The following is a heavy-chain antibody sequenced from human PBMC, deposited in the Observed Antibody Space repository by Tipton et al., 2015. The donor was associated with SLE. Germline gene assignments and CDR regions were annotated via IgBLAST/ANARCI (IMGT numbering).Heavy chain of an antibody. D-gene: IGHD6-6*01. J-gene: IGHJ6*03. CDR1: GGSFSGYY. Sequence: GLVKPSETLSLTCAVYGGSFSGYYWSWIRQPPGKGLEWIGEINHSGSTNYNPSLKSRVTISVDTSKNQFSLKLSSVTAADTAVYYCAREGVYSNYMDVWGKGTTVTVSS. V-gene: IGHV4-34*01. CDR3: AREGVYSNYMDV. CDR2: INHSGST.